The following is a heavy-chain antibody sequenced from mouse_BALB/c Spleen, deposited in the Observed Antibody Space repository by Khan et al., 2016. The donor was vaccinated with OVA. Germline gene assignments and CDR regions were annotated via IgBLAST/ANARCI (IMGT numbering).Heavy chain of an antibody. CDR1: GFSLTSYG. Sequence: VELVESGPGLVAPSQSLSITCTVSGFSLTSYGVHWVRQPPGKGLEWLGVIWAGGSTNYNSALISRLSISKDNSKSPVFVKMNSLQTDDTAVYYCARLEDIWGQGTTLTVSS. D-gene: IGHD1-3*01. V-gene: IGHV2-9*02. CDR3: ARLEDI. J-gene: IGHJ2*01. CDR2: IWAGGST.